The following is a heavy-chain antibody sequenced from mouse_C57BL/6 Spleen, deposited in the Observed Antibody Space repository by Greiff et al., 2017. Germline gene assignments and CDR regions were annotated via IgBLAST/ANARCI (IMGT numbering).Heavy chain of an antibody. CDR1: GFTFTDYY. D-gene: IGHD2-1*01. CDR3: ARSLFYSDYAMDY. J-gene: IGHJ4*01. CDR2: IRNKANGYTT. Sequence: EVQGVESGGGLVQPGGSLSLSCAASGFTFTDYYMSWVRQPPGKALEWLGFIRNKANGYTTEYSASVKGRFTISRDNSQSILYLQMNALRAEDSATYYCARSLFYSDYAMDYWGQGTSVTVSS. V-gene: IGHV7-3*01.